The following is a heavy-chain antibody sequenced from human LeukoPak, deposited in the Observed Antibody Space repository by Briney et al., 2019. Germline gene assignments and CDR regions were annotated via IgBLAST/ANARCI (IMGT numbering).Heavy chain of an antibody. CDR1: GYSISSGYY. CDR3: ASAGDDYHYFDY. Sequence: PSETLSLTCAVSGYSISSGYYWGWIRQPPGKGLAWIGSIYHSGSTYYNPSLKSRLTISVDTSKNQFSLKLSSATAADTAVYYCASAGDDYHYFDYWGQGTLVTVSS. D-gene: IGHD4-11*01. V-gene: IGHV4-38-2*01. J-gene: IGHJ4*02. CDR2: IYHSGST.